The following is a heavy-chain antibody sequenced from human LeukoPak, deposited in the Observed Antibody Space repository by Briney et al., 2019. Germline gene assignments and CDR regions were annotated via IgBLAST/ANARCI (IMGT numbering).Heavy chain of an antibody. J-gene: IGHJ4*02. Sequence: ASVKVSCKASGYTFTGYYMHWVRQAPGQGLEWMGWINPNSGGTNYAQKFQGRVTMTRDTSISTAYMELSRLRSDDTAVYYCARMELGSGYPRTFDYWGQETLVTVSS. D-gene: IGHD3-22*01. CDR1: GYTFTGYY. V-gene: IGHV1-2*02. CDR3: ARMELGSGYPRTFDY. CDR2: INPNSGGT.